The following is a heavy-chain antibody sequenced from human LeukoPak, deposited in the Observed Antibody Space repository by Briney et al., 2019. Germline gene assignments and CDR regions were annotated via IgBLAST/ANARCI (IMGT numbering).Heavy chain of an antibody. CDR1: RFTFSSYA. J-gene: IGHJ6*02. CDR2: ISGSGGTA. Sequence: GGSLRLSCAASRFTFSSYAMSWVRQAPGKGLQWVSAISGSGGTAYYADSVKGRSTISRDNSKNTLYLQMNSLRAEDTAVYYCAKDPLGDMDPSDVWGQGTTVTVSS. CDR3: AKDPLGDMDPSDV. D-gene: IGHD2-15*01. V-gene: IGHV3-23*01.